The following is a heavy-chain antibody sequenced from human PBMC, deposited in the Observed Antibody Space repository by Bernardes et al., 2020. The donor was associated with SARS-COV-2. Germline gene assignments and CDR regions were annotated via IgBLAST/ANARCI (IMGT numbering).Heavy chain of an antibody. CDR1: GFTVSSNY. V-gene: IGHV3-66*01. D-gene: IGHD2-21*01. Sequence: GGSLRLSCAASGFTVSSNYMSWVRQAPGKGLEWVSVIYTGGSTYYADAVKGRFTISRDNSKNTLYLQMNRLRAEDTAAYYCAKGTGDTGISYYSMYVWGQGTTVTVSS. CDR2: IYTGGST. J-gene: IGHJ6*02. CDR3: AKGTGDTGISYYSMYV.